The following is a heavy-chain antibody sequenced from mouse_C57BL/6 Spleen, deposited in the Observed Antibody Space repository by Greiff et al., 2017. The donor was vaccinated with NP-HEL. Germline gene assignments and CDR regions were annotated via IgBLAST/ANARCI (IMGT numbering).Heavy chain of an antibody. CDR1: GYTFTDYE. V-gene: IGHV1-15*01. CDR2: IDPETGGT. CDR3: TNWRYWYFDV. J-gene: IGHJ1*03. D-gene: IGHD4-1*01. Sequence: QVQLQQSGAELVRPGASVTLSCKASGYTFTDYEMHWVKQTPVHGLEWIGAIDPETGGTAYNQKFKGKAILTADKSSSTAYMELRSLTSEDSAVYYSTNWRYWYFDVWGTGTTVTVSS.